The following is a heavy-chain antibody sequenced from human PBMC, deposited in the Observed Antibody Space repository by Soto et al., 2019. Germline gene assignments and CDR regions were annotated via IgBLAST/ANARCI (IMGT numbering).Heavy chain of an antibody. V-gene: IGHV4-30-4*01. Sequence: SETLSLTCTVSGGSISSAYEYWSWIRQPPGKGLEWIGYVYYGGSTHYRPSLKSRVIISVDTSKNQFSLRLSSVTAADTAVYYCAREYASSWFRFDYWGQGTLVTVSS. D-gene: IGHD6-13*01. J-gene: IGHJ4*02. CDR1: GGSISSAYEY. CDR3: AREYASSWFRFDY. CDR2: VYYGGST.